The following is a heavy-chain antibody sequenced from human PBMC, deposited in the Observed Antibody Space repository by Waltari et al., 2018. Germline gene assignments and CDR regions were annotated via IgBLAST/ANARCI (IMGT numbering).Heavy chain of an antibody. Sequence: EVQLLESGGGLVQPGGSLRLSCAAARFTFSTYGMNWVRQAPGKGLEWVSSISDGGGIINYADSVKGRFTISRDNSKNTVYLQMKSLRAEDTAVYYCARGSGVDYWGQGTLVTISS. V-gene: IGHV3-23*01. CDR2: ISDGGGII. J-gene: IGHJ4*02. D-gene: IGHD7-27*01. CDR1: RFTFSTYG. CDR3: ARGSGVDY.